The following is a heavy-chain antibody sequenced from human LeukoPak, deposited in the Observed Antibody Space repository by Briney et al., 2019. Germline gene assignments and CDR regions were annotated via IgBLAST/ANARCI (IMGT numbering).Heavy chain of an antibody. CDR1: GFTFSSYW. CDR3: ARVGGATGTMRFFTDV. V-gene: IGHV3-74*01. Sequence: GGSLRLSCAASGFTFSSYWMLWVRHAPGEGLVWVSRISSDEISTNYAASVKGRFTISRDNAKNTLYLQMDSLRAEDTAVYYCARVGGATGTMRFFTDVWGKGTTVTVSS. D-gene: IGHD1-7*01. CDR2: ISSDEIST. J-gene: IGHJ6*04.